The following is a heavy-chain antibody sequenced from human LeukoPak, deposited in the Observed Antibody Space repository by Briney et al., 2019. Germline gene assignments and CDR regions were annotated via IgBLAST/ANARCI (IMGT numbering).Heavy chain of an antibody. J-gene: IGHJ6*02. D-gene: IGHD2-2*01. CDR1: VGTFSSYA. CDR2: IIPILGIA. CDR3: AREHCSSTSCERLDYYYYGMDV. Sequence: SVNVSCKASVGTFSSYAISWVRQAPGQGLEWMGRIIPILGIANYAQKFQGGVTITADKSTSTAYMELSSLRSEDTAVYYCAREHCSSTSCERLDYYYYGMDVWGQGTTVTVSS. V-gene: IGHV1-69*04.